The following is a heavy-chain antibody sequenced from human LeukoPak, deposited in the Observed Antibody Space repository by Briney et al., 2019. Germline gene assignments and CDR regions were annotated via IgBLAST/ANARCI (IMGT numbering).Heavy chain of an antibody. CDR1: GGTFSSYA. J-gene: IGHJ5*02. Sequence: ASVKVSCKASGGTFSSYAISWVRQAPGQGLEWMGWINPNSGGTNYAQKFQGRVTMTRDTSISTAYMELSRLRSDDTAVYYCARDKDPWGQGTLVTVSS. V-gene: IGHV1-2*02. CDR2: INPNSGGT. CDR3: ARDKDP.